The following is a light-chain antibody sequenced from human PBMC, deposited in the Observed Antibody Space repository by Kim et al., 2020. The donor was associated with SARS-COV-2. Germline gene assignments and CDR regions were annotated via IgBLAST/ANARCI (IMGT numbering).Light chain of an antibody. J-gene: IGKJ1*01. V-gene: IGKV1-27*01. CDR3: QKYNRVPWT. Sequence: DIQMTQSPSSLSVSVGDRVTITCRASQGITTSLAWYQQKPGKVPQLLIYAASALQSGVPSRFSGSGSGTDFTLTISSLQPEDVATYYCQKYNRVPWTFRHGTKVELK. CDR2: AAS. CDR1: QGITTS.